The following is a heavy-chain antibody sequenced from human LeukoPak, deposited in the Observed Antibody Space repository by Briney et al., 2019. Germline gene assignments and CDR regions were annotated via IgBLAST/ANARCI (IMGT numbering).Heavy chain of an antibody. CDR3: ASPAAGTRIFDY. V-gene: IGHV1-69*13. J-gene: IGHJ4*02. CDR2: IIPIFGTA. D-gene: IGHD6-13*01. CDR1: GGTFSSYA. Sequence: SVKVSCKAFGGTFSSYAISWVRQAPGQGLEWMGGIIPIFGTANYAQKFQGRVTITADESTSTAYMELSSLRSEDTAVYYCASPAAGTRIFDYWGQGTLVTVSS.